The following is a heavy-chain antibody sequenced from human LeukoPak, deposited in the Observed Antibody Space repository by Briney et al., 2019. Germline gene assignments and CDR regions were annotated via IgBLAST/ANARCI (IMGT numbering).Heavy chain of an antibody. V-gene: IGHV3-23*01. CDR2: ISGSGGST. J-gene: IGHJ4*02. CDR1: GFTFSSYA. CDR3: TTEVGPIDY. Sequence: PGGSLRLSCAASGFTFSSYAMSWVRQAPGKGLEWVSAISGSGGSTYYADSVKGRFTISRDNSKNTLYLQMNSLKTEDTAVYYCTTEVGPIDYWGQGTLVTVSS.